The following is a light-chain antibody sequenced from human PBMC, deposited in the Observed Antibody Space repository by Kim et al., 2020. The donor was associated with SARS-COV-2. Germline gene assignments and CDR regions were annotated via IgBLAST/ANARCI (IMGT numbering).Light chain of an antibody. V-gene: IGKV4-1*01. CDR1: QSVLYSSNNKDY. Sequence: DIVMTQSPDSLAVSLGERATINCKSSQSVLYSSNNKDYLAWYQQKPGQPPKLLIYWASTRKSGVPDRFSGSGSGTDFTLTISSLQAEDVAVYYCQQYYSAPLTFGQGTRLE. J-gene: IGKJ5*01. CDR3: QQYYSAPLT. CDR2: WAS.